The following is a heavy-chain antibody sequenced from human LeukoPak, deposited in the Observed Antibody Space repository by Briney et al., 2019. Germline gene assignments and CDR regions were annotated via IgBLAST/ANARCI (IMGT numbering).Heavy chain of an antibody. D-gene: IGHD3-10*01. V-gene: IGHV1-8*01. CDR3: ARRKPTSGAQYWFDP. CDR2: MNPNSGNT. J-gene: IGHJ5*02. Sequence: GASVKVSCKASGYTFTSYDINWVRQATGQGLEWMGWMNPNSGNTRYAQEFQGRVTMTRETSISTAYMELSSLTSEDTAVYYCARRKPTSGAQYWFDPWGQGTLVTVSS. CDR1: GYTFTSYD.